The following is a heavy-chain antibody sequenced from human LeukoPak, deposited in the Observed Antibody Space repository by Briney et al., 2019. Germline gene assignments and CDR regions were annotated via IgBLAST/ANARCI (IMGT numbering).Heavy chain of an antibody. D-gene: IGHD3-10*01. V-gene: IGHV4-38-2*02. J-gene: IGHJ4*02. Sequence: SETLSLTCTVSGYSISSGYYWGWIRQPPGKGLEWIGTIHHNGNTYYNPSLKSRVTVSVDTSKNQFSLKLSSVTAADTAVYYCARDRYYYGSGSYYNIGEIDYWGQGTLVTVSS. CDR1: GYSISSGYY. CDR2: IHHNGNT. CDR3: ARDRYYYGSGSYYNIGEIDY.